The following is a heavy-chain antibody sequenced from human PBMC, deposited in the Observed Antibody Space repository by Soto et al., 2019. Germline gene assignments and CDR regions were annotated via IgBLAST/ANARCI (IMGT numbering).Heavy chain of an antibody. Sequence: QVQLQQWGAGLLKPSETLSLTCAVYGESFSGYYWSWIRQPPGKGLEWIGEINHSGSTNYNPSLKGRVTISVDTSKDQFSMELSSVTAADTAVYYCALVVAGPDYWGQGTLVTVAS. D-gene: IGHD2-15*01. CDR3: ALVVAGPDY. J-gene: IGHJ4*02. CDR2: INHSGST. CDR1: GESFSGYY. V-gene: IGHV4-34*01.